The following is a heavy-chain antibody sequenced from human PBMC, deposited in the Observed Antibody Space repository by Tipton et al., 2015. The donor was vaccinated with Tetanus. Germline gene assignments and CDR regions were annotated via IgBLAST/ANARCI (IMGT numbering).Heavy chain of an antibody. CDR3: ARANGVWGFPPDRFDY. CDR2: IYHSGST. CDR1: GGSISSSNW. J-gene: IGHJ4*02. D-gene: IGHD2-8*01. Sequence: SLRLSCAVSGGSISSSNWWSWVRQPPGKGLEWIGEIYHSGSTNYNPSPKSRVTISVDKSKNQFSLKLSSVTAADTAVYYCARANGVWGFPPDRFDYWGQGTLVTVSS. V-gene: IGHV4-4*02.